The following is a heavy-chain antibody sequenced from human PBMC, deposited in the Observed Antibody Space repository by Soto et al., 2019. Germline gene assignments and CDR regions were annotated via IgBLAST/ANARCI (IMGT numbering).Heavy chain of an antibody. D-gene: IGHD4-4*01. CDR2: IYYRGYT. Sequence: PSETLSLTCAVSGGSITSCSYYWGWIRQAPGRGLEWIGTIYYRGYTYYNPSLESRVTISADTSKNQLSLNLRSVTAADTAVYYCASPAGADYTFDYWGQGILVTVSS. CDR3: ASPAGADYTFDY. J-gene: IGHJ4*02. CDR1: GGSITSCSYY. V-gene: IGHV4-39*01.